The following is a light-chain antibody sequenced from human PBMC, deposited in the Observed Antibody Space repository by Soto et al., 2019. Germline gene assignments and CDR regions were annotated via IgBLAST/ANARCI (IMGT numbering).Light chain of an antibody. CDR2: SAY. J-gene: IGKJ4*01. Sequence: EIQMTQSPSSLSASLGDRFTVTCLASQSIRGYLNWYQQKPGEAPKLLIYSAYSFQSVVTSRFSGSGSGTGFTLTISSLQTEDFATYYCQPLHVYPSTFGGATQVENK. V-gene: IGKV1-39*01. CDR3: QPLHVYPST. CDR1: QSIRGY.